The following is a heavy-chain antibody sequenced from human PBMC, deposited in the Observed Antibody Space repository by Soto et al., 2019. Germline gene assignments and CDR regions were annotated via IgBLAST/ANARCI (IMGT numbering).Heavy chain of an antibody. J-gene: IGHJ6*02. V-gene: IGHV1-69*06. Sequence: SVKVSCKASGGTFSSYAISWVRQAPGQGLEWMGGIIPTFGTANYAQKFQGRVTITADKSTSTAYMELSSLRSDDTAVYYCARSKGDDDYSKGVYYYYYYGMDVWGQGTTVTVSS. CDR2: IIPTFGTA. CDR1: GGTFSSYA. CDR3: ARSKGDDDYSKGVYYYYYYGMDV. D-gene: IGHD4-4*01.